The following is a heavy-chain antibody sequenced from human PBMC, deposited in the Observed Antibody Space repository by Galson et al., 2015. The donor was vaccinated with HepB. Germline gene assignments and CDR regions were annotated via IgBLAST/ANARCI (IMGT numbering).Heavy chain of an antibody. V-gene: IGHV3-23*01. D-gene: IGHD4-17*01. CDR1: GFSFIIHA. CDR2: ISGSGGHT. J-gene: IGHJ4*02. Sequence: SLRLSCAASGFSFIIHAMSWVRQAPGKGLEWISAISGSGGHTYSADSVKGRFTISRDNSKNTLYLQMNSLRAEDTAVYYCAKGVRLSTPVQLDSWGQGTLVTVSS. CDR3: AKGVRLSTPVQLDS.